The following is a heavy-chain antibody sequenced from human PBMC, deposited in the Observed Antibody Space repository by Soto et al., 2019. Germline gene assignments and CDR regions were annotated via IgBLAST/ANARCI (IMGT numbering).Heavy chain of an antibody. Sequence: ASVKVSCKASGYTFTIYAMHWVRQAPGQRLEWMGWINAGNGNTKYSQKFQGRATITRDTSASTAYMELSSLRSEDTAVYYCARDLVMYSYGPGGFDYWGQGTLVTVSS. CDR3: ARDLVMYSYGPGGFDY. CDR1: GYTFTIYA. CDR2: INAGNGNT. V-gene: IGHV1-3*01. D-gene: IGHD5-18*01. J-gene: IGHJ4*02.